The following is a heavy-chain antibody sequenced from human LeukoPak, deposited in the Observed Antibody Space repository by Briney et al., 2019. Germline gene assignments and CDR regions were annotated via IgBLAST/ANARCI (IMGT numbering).Heavy chain of an antibody. CDR2: IDYCEST. D-gene: IGHD2-21*02. CDR3: ARAYCGGDCYEGWFDP. CDR1: VGPISSYH. V-gene: IGHV4-59*01. Sequence: SEALSLTCTVSVGPISSYHWSWIPQPPARGVVGVGYIDYCESTNHNPSLKGRVNQSLDPSKNQFSLKLSSVTAADTAVYYCARAYCGGDCYEGWFDPWGQGTLVTVSS. J-gene: IGHJ5*02.